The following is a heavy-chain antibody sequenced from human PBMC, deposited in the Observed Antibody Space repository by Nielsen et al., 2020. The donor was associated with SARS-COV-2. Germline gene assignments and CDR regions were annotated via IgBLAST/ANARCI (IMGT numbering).Heavy chain of an antibody. J-gene: IGHJ4*02. Sequence: ASVQVSCKASGYTFTSYAMNWVRQAPGQGLEWMGWINTNTGNPTYDQDFTGRFVFSLDTSVSTAYLQISSLKAEDTAVYYCARGGRGDYRMDKYYFDYWGQGTLVTVSS. D-gene: IGHD4-17*01. V-gene: IGHV7-4-1*02. CDR3: ARGGRGDYRMDKYYFDY. CDR2: INTNTGNP. CDR1: GYTFTSYA.